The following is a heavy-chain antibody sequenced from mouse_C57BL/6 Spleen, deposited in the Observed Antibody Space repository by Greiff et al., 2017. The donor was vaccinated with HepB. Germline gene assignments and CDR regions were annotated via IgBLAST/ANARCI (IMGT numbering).Heavy chain of an antibody. D-gene: IGHD3-2*02. Sequence: QVQLQQPGAELVRPGTSVKLSCRASGYTFTSYWMHWVKQRPGQGLEWIGVIDPSDSYTNYNQKFKGKATLTVDTSSSTAYMQLSSLTSEDSAVYYCARWGQLRLLFDYWGQGTTLTVSS. CDR1: GYTFTSYW. V-gene: IGHV1-59*01. CDR3: ARWGQLRLLFDY. CDR2: IDPSDSYT. J-gene: IGHJ2*01.